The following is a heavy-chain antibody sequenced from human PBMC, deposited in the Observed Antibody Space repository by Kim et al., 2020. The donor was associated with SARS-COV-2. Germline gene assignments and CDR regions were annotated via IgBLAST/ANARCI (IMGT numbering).Heavy chain of an antibody. CDR3: ARVRGWAGLLTGAFDY. D-gene: IGHD3-10*01. J-gene: IGHJ4*02. V-gene: IGHV3-74*01. Sequence: SVKGRFTSSRDNAKNTLYLQMNSLRAEDTAVYYCARVRGWAGLLTGAFDYWGQGTLVTVSS.